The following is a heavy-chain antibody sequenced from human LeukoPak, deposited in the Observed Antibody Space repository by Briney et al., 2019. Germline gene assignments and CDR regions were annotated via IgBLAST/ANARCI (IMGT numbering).Heavy chain of an antibody. CDR1: GGSFSGYY. Sequence: SETLSLTCAVYGGSFSGYYWSWIRQPPGKGLEWIGEINHSGSTNYNPSLKSRVTISVDTSKNQFSLKLSSVTAADTAVYYCASMMGRARHYGMDVWGRGTTVTVSS. CDR2: INHSGST. J-gene: IGHJ6*02. CDR3: ASMMGRARHYGMDV. D-gene: IGHD3-10*01. V-gene: IGHV4-34*01.